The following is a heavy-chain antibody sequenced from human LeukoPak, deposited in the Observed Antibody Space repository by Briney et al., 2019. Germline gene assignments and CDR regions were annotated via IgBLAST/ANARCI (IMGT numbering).Heavy chain of an antibody. Sequence: GASVKVSCKASGYTFTGYYMHWVRQAPGQGLEWMGRINPDSGGTNYAQKFQGRVTMTRDTSISTAYMELSRLRSDDTAVYYCARGGGGPAAALDYWGQGTLVTVSS. D-gene: IGHD6-13*01. CDR1: GYTFTGYY. V-gene: IGHV1-2*06. CDR3: ARGGGGPAAALDY. J-gene: IGHJ4*02. CDR2: INPDSGGT.